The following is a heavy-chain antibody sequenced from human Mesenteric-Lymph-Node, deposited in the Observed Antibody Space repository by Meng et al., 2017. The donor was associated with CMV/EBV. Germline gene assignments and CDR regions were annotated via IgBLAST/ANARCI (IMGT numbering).Heavy chain of an antibody. V-gene: IGHV4-34*01. CDR1: SFSGYY. CDR2: INHSGGT. Sequence: SFSGYYWSWIRQPPGKGLEWIGEINHSGGTNYNPSLKSRVTISVDTFKNQLSLRLSSMTAADTAVYYCARGYYDLWSSFSENWFDPWGQGTLVTVSS. J-gene: IGHJ5*02. CDR3: ARGYYDLWSSFSENWFDP. D-gene: IGHD3-3*01.